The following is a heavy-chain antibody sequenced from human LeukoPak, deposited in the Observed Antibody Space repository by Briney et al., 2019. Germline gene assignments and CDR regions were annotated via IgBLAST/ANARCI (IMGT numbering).Heavy chain of an antibody. V-gene: IGHV3-23*01. CDR1: GFTFSSYA. Sequence: GGSLRLSCAASGFTFSSYAMSWARQAPGKGLEWVSSISGSGGTTYYADAVKGRFTISRDNAKNSLYLQMNSLRAEDTAVYYCVTDVAGTGYWGQGTLVTVSS. J-gene: IGHJ4*02. CDR3: VTDVAGTGY. CDR2: ISGSGGTT. D-gene: IGHD6-13*01.